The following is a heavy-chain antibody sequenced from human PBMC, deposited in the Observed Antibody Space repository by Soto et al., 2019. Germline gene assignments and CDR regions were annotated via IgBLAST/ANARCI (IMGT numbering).Heavy chain of an antibody. Sequence: QVQLPESSPGLVKPLQTLSLTCTFSGGFISSGGYFWNWIRQHPRKGLEVVGYIYYSGSTYYNPSLRSRVTISADTSENQFSLKLSSVTAADTAVYFCARGYRQSGYSSSWVFDYWGQGTLVNVSS. V-gene: IGHV4-31*03. J-gene: IGHJ4*02. CDR2: IYYSGST. CDR1: GGFISSGGYF. CDR3: ARGYRQSGYSSSWVFDY. D-gene: IGHD6-13*01.